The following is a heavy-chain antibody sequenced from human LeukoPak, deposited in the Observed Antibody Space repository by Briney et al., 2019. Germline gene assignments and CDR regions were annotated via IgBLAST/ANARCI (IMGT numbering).Heavy chain of an antibody. CDR3: ATFVVVPAAIGNNWFDP. D-gene: IGHD2-2*02. V-gene: IGHV1-24*01. J-gene: IGHJ5*02. Sequence: GGSVKDSCKFSGYTLTELSMHWVRPAPGKGVEWVGGFDPEDGETIYAQKFQGRVTMPEDTSTDTAYMELSSLRSEDTAVYYCATFVVVPAAIGNNWFDPWGQGTLVTVSS. CDR2: FDPEDGET. CDR1: GYTLTELS.